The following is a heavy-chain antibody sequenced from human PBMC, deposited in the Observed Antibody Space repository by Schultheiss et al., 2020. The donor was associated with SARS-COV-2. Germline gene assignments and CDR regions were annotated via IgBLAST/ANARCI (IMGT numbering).Heavy chain of an antibody. CDR1: GFTFSSYA. J-gene: IGHJ4*02. Sequence: GGSLRLSCAASGFTFSSYAMSWVRQAPGKGLEWVSAISGSGGSTYYADSVKGRFTISRDNSKNTLYLQMNSLRAEDTAVYYCASRSLDYDFWSGNNWGQGTLVTVSS. CDR3: ASRSLDYDFWSGNN. V-gene: IGHV3-23*01. CDR2: ISGSGGST. D-gene: IGHD3-3*01.